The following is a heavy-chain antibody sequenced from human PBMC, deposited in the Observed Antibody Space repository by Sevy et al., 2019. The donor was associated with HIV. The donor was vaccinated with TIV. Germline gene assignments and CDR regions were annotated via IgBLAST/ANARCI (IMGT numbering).Heavy chain of an antibody. D-gene: IGHD3-10*01. Sequence: ASLKVSCKASGYTFTGYHMHWVRQAPGQGLEWMGWINPNSGGTNYAQKFQGRVTMTRDTSISTAYMELSRLRSDDTAVYYCASYTYYYGSGSYSHDAFDIWGQGTMVTVSS. CDR3: ASYTYYYGSGSYSHDAFDI. V-gene: IGHV1-2*02. CDR2: INPNSGGT. J-gene: IGHJ3*02. CDR1: GYTFTGYH.